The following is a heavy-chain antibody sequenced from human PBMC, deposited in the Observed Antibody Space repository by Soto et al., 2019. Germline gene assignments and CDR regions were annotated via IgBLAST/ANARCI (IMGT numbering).Heavy chain of an antibody. D-gene: IGHD1-1*01. CDR1: GFTFSAYW. J-gene: IGHJ4*02. Sequence: PGESMKISCAVSGFTFSAYWMHWVRQVPGKGLTWVSRISDDGSTATYAHSVKGRFIISRDNAKNSLYLEMNTLRADDSGLYYCARGPRVSSTGTGAHWGRGTLVTVSS. CDR2: ISDDGSTA. CDR3: ARGPRVSSTGTGAH. V-gene: IGHV3-74*01.